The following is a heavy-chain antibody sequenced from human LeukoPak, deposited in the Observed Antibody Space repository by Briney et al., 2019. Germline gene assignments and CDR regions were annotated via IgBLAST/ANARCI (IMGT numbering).Heavy chain of an antibody. D-gene: IGHD5-18*01. V-gene: IGHV3-23*01. CDR2: ISGSGGTT. J-gene: IGHJ4*02. Sequence: SGGSLRLSCTASGFTFSSYAMSWVRHAPGKGLEGVSAISGSGGTTYYADSVKGRFTLSRDNSKNTLYLQMNSLRAEDTAVYYCAKMRGIQVWLSDFWGQGSLVTVSS. CDR3: AKMRGIQVWLSDF. CDR1: GFTFSSYA.